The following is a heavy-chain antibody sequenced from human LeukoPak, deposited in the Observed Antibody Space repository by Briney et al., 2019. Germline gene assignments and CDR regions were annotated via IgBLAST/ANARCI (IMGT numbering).Heavy chain of an antibody. CDR2: ISSSSSTI. CDR1: GLTVSSNS. D-gene: IGHD2-15*01. J-gene: IGHJ4*02. CDR3: ARARASGRSGFDY. Sequence: PGGSLRLSCAASGLTVSSNSMNWVSQAPGKGLEWVSYISSSSSTIYYADSVKGRFTISRDNAKNSLYLQMNSLRDEDTAVYYCARARASGRSGFDYWGQGTLVTVSS. V-gene: IGHV3-48*02.